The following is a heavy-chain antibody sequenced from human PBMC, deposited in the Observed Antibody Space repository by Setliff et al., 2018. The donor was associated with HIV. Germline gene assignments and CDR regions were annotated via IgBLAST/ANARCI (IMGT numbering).Heavy chain of an antibody. CDR3: ACRYYDLWSNYYTGIPY. J-gene: IGHJ4*02. D-gene: IGHD3-3*01. CDR2: IFYTGST. V-gene: IGHV4-39*02. CDR1: GVSTSSSTYY. Sequence: SETLSLTCSVSGVSTSSSTYYWGWIRQPPGKGLEWIGYIFYTGSTYYNPSLKSRVTISVDTSKNHFSLRLSHVTAADTAVYYCACRYYDLWSNYYTGIPYWGQGTLVTVSS.